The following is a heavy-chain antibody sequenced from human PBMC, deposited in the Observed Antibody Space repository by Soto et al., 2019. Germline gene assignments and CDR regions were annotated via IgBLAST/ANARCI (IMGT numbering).Heavy chain of an antibody. CDR1: GFTFSSYG. Sequence: PGGSLRLSCAASGFTFSSYGMHWVRQAPGKGLEWVAVIWYDGSNKYYADSVKGRFTISRDNSKNTLYLQMNSLRAEDTAVYYCARVQLSEYYYHYMDVWGKGTTVTVSS. CDR2: IWYDGSNK. V-gene: IGHV3-33*01. D-gene: IGHD3-10*01. CDR3: ARVQLSEYYYHYMDV. J-gene: IGHJ6*03.